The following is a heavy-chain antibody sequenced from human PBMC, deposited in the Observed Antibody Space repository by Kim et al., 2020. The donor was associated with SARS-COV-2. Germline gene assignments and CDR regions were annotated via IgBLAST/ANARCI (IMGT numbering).Heavy chain of an antibody. Sequence: NTIRYADSVKGRFTISRDNAKNSLFLQMNSLRDEDTAVYYCASFHGFNVWGQGTKVSVSS. V-gene: IGHV3-48*03. CDR2: NTI. CDR3: ASFHGFNV. J-gene: IGHJ3*01.